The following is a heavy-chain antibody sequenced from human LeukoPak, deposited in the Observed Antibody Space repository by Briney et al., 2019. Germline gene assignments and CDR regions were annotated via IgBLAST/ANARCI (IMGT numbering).Heavy chain of an antibody. Sequence: SETLSLTCTVSGGSISSSSHSWGWIRQPPGKGLEWIGSMYYSGNTYYNSSLKSRLTISVDTSKNQFSLKVTSVTAADTAVYYCARRGTNWGRFDYWGQGTLVTVSS. V-gene: IGHV4-39*01. CDR3: ARRGTNWGRFDY. J-gene: IGHJ4*02. CDR2: MYYSGNT. D-gene: IGHD7-27*01. CDR1: GGSISSSSHS.